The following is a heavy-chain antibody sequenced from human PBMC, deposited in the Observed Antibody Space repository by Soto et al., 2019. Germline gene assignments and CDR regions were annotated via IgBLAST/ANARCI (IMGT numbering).Heavy chain of an antibody. V-gene: IGHV1-3*01. CDR3: ARGGKEGHYFDY. D-gene: IGHD3-16*01. Sequence: ASVKVSCKASGYTFTSYAMHWVRQAPGQRLEWMGWINAGNGNTKYSQKFQGRVTITRDTSASTAYMELSSLRSEDTAVYYCARGGKEGHYFDYWGQGTLVTVSS. CDR1: GYTFTSYA. J-gene: IGHJ4*02. CDR2: INAGNGNT.